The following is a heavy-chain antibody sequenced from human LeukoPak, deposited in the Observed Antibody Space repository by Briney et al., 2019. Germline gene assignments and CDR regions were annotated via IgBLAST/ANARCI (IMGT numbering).Heavy chain of an antibody. J-gene: IGHJ3*02. CDR2: IIPILGIA. D-gene: IGHD1-26*01. Sequence: ASVKVSCKASGGTFSSYAISWVRQAPGQGLEWMGRIIPILGIANYAQKFQGRVTITADKSTSTAYMELSSLRSEDTAVYYCASDVSGSRFLLVGAAFDIWGQGTMVTVSS. CDR3: ASDVSGSRFLLVGAAFDI. CDR1: GGTFSSYA. V-gene: IGHV1-69*04.